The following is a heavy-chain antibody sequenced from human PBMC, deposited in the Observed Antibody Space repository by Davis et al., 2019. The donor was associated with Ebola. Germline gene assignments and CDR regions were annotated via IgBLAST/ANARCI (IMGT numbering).Heavy chain of an antibody. CDR1: GYTFTSYA. CDR3: ARREYGDYVQNAFDI. CDR2: IIPIFGTA. Sequence: SVKVSCKASGYTFTSYAISWVRQAPGQGLEWMGGIIPIFGTANYAQKFQGRVTITADESTSTAYMELSSLRSEDTAVYYCARREYGDYVQNAFDIWGQGTMVTVSS. J-gene: IGHJ3*02. D-gene: IGHD4-17*01. V-gene: IGHV1-69*13.